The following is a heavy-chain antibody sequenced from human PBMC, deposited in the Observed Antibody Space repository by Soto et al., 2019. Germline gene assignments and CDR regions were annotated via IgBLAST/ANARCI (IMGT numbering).Heavy chain of an antibody. D-gene: IGHD3-10*01. CDR1: GYSFTSYW. CDR2: IDPSDSYT. CDR3: ARPHYGSGTYYYYYGMDV. J-gene: IGHJ6*02. V-gene: IGHV5-10-1*01. Sequence: PGESLKISCKGSGYSFTSYWISWVRQMPGKGLEWMGRIDPSDSYTNYSPSFQGHVTISADKSISTAYLQWSSLKASDTAMYYFARPHYGSGTYYYYYGMDVWGQGTTVTVSS.